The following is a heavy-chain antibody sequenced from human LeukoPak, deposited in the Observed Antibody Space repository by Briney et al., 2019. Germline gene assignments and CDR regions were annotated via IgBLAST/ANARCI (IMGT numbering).Heavy chain of an antibody. CDR2: IGTAGDT. Sequence: GGSLRLSCAASGFTFSSYDMHWVREATGKGRKCVSAIGTAGDTYYPGSVKGRFTISRHNDKNPLSLQMNSLSAGDTAVYYCERDRGNYMDVWGKGTTVTVSS. V-gene: IGHV3-13*01. J-gene: IGHJ6*03. D-gene: IGHD3-10*01. CDR3: ERDRGNYMDV. CDR1: GFTFSSYD.